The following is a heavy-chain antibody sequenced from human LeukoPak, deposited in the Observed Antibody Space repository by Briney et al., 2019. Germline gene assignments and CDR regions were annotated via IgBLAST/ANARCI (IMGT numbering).Heavy chain of an antibody. CDR1: GGSISSGGYY. CDR2: IYHSGST. J-gene: IGHJ4*02. CDR3: ARINDYAMDY. V-gene: IGHV4-30-2*01. Sequence: SQTLSLTCTVSGGSISSGGYYWSWIRQPPGKGLEWIGYIYHSGSTYYNPSLKSRVTISVDRSKNQFSLKLSSVTAADTAVYYCARINDYAMDYWGQGTLVTVSS. D-gene: IGHD4-17*01.